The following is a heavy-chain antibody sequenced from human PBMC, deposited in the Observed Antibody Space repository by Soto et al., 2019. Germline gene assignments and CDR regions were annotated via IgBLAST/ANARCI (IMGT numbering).Heavy chain of an antibody. CDR3: ASWAYDFWSGYYTGSFDY. V-gene: IGHV4-59*01. Sequence: PSETLSLPCTVSGGSISSYDWSWIRQHPGKGLEWIGYIYYSGSTNYNPSLKSRVTISVDTSKNQFSLKLSSVTAADTAVYYCASWAYDFWSGYYTGSFDYWGQGTLVTVSS. CDR1: GGSISSYD. J-gene: IGHJ4*02. CDR2: IYYSGST. D-gene: IGHD3-3*01.